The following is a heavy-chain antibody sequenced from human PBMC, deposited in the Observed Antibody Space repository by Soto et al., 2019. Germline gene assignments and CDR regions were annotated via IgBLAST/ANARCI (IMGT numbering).Heavy chain of an antibody. D-gene: IGHD3-16*01. CDR2: IYYSGNT. CDR3: AREGGESSDGLYYFDS. J-gene: IGHJ4*02. CDR1: VGSTSSDNY. Sequence: SETLSLMWTVSVGSTSSDNYWSWIRQPPGKGLEWIGHIYYSGNTDYNPSLKSRLAISIDTSKNQFSLKLSSVTAADTAVYFCAREGGESSDGLYYFDSWGQGSLVTVSS. V-gene: IGHV4-30-4*01.